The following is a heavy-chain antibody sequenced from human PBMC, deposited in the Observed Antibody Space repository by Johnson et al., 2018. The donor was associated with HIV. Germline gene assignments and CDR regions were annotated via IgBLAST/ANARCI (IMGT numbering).Heavy chain of an antibody. CDR2: ISGSGGTP. D-gene: IGHD1-26*01. CDR1: GFTFSSYA. J-gene: IGHJ3*02. V-gene: IGHV3-23*04. Sequence: VQLVESGGGLVQPGGSLRLSCAASGFTFSSYAMSWVRQAPGKGLEWVSAISGSGGTPSYADSVKGRLPISRDNSKNTLYLQMNSLRAEDTAVYYCAKAEQDSGSYEADAFDIWGQGTMVTVSS. CDR3: AKAEQDSGSYEADAFDI.